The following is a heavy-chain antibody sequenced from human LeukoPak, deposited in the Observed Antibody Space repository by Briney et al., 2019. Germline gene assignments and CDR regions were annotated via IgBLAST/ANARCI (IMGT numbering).Heavy chain of an antibody. CDR3: ARGPQWLADFDY. Sequence: PSQTLSLTCTVSGGSISSGGYYWSWIRQPPGKGLEWIGYIYHSGSTYYNPSLKSRVTISVDRSKNQFSLKLSPVTAADTAVYYCARGPQWLADFDYWGQGTLVTVSS. V-gene: IGHV4-30-2*01. CDR2: IYHSGST. CDR1: GGSISSGGYY. D-gene: IGHD6-19*01. J-gene: IGHJ4*02.